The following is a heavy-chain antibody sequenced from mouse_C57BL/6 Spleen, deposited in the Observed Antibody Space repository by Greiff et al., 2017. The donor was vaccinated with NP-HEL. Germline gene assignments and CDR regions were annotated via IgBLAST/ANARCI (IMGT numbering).Heavy chain of an antibody. J-gene: IGHJ2*01. V-gene: IGHV2-2*01. Sequence: VQLQQSGPGLVQPSQSLSITCTVSGFSLTSYGVHWVRQSPGKGLEWLGVIWSGGSTDYNAAFISRLSISKDNSKSQVFFKMNSLQADDTAIYYCARSNWGSSLYYFDYWGQGTTLTVSS. CDR3: ARSNWGSSLYYFDY. D-gene: IGHD4-1*02. CDR1: GFSLTSYG. CDR2: IWSGGST.